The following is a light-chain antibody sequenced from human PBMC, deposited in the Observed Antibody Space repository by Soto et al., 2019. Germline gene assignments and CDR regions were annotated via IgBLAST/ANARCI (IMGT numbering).Light chain of an antibody. J-gene: IGKJ4*01. CDR2: DVS. CDR1: QSVSTS. CDR3: QERSNWPRLT. Sequence: EIVLTQSPATLSLSPGERATLPCRASQSVSTSLAWYQQRPGQAPRLLIYDVSNRAAGVPARFSGSGSGTDFTLTISSLEPEDFAIYYCQERSNWPRLTFGGGTKVDIK. V-gene: IGKV3-11*01.